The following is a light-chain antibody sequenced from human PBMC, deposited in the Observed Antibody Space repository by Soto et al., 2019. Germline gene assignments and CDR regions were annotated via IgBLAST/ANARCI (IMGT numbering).Light chain of an antibody. CDR2: DAS. Sequence: DIQMTQSPSTLSASVGDRVTITCRASQSISSWLAWYQQKPGKAPKLLIYDASSLESGVPSRFSGSGSGTEIPLHLRHLQPDDFATYYCQQYNSYPWTFGQGTKVEIK. V-gene: IGKV1-5*01. CDR3: QQYNSYPWT. CDR1: QSISSW. J-gene: IGKJ1*01.